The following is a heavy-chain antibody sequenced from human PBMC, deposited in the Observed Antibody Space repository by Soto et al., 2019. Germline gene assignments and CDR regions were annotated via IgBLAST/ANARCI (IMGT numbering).Heavy chain of an antibody. Sequence: QVQLVQSGAEAGKPGSSVKVSCRASGGIFSSFTISWVRQAPGQGLEWLGGIIPILDTPTYAQNFQGRVTITADKSTNTVYMELSSLRSEDTAVYYCATHGATTMARGAMKHYYYVMDVWGQGTTVTVSS. CDR1: GGIFSSFT. J-gene: IGHJ6*02. D-gene: IGHD3-10*01. CDR3: ATHGATTMARGAMKHYYYVMDV. V-gene: IGHV1-69*06. CDR2: IIPILDTP.